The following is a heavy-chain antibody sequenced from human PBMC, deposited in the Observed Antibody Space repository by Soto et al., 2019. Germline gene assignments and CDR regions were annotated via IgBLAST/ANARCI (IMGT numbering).Heavy chain of an antibody. CDR2: LSGSGGST. Sequence: EVQLLESGGGLVQPGGSLRLSWAASGFTFSNYAMSWVRQAPGKGLEWVSTLSGSGGSTYYADSVKGRFTISRNNSKNMLYLQMNSLRAEDTAVYYCAKDTVPVATPWFDPWGQGTLVTVSS. CDR3: AKDTVPVATPWFDP. V-gene: IGHV3-23*01. J-gene: IGHJ5*02. D-gene: IGHD2-2*01. CDR1: GFTFSNYA.